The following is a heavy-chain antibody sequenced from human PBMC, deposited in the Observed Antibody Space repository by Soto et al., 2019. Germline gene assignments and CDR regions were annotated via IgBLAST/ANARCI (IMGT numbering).Heavy chain of an antibody. CDR3: ARDGNVGVFDY. J-gene: IGHJ4*02. V-gene: IGHV1-69*08. CDR1: GGTFSSYT. D-gene: IGHD1-1*01. Sequence: QVQLVQSGAEVKKPGSSVKVSCKASGGTFSSYTISWVRQAPGQGLEWMGRIIPIPGIANYAQKFQGRVTITADKSTSTAYMELSSLRSEDTAVYYCARDGNVGVFDYWGQGTLVTVSS. CDR2: IIPIPGIA.